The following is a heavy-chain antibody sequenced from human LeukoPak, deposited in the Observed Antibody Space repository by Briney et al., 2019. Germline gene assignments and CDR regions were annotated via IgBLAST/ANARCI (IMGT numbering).Heavy chain of an antibody. Sequence: PGGSLRLSCAASGFTFSSYAMSWVRQAPGKGLEWVSAISGSGGSTYYADSVKGRFTISRVNSKNTLYLQMNSLRAEDTAVYYCAKRFSYYDSSGFSAYFQHWGQGTLVTVSS. CDR3: AKRFSYYDSSGFSAYFQH. J-gene: IGHJ1*01. V-gene: IGHV3-23*01. CDR2: ISGSGGST. CDR1: GFTFSSYA. D-gene: IGHD3-22*01.